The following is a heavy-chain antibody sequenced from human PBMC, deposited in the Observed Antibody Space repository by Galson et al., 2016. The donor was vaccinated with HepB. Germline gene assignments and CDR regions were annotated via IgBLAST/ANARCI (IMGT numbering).Heavy chain of an antibody. CDR2: INSDGSDT. Sequence: SLRLFCATSGFTYSTYWMHWVRQTPGKGLVWVSLINSDGSDTIYADSVKGRFTISRDNAKNTLYLQMNSLRVEDTAVYYCARGRLPTSYRGLAYWGQGTLVTVSS. D-gene: IGHD2-15*01. V-gene: IGHV3-74*01. CDR1: GFTYSTYW. J-gene: IGHJ4*02. CDR3: ARGRLPTSYRGLAY.